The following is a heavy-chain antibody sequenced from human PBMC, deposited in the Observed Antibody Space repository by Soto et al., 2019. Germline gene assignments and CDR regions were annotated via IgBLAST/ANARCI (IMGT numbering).Heavy chain of an antibody. CDR1: GFTFSSYW. Sequence: EVQLVESGGGLVQPGGSLRLSCAASGFTFSSYWMSWVRQAPGKGLEWVANIKQDGSEKYYVDSVKGRFTISRDNAKKSLYLQMNSLRAEDTAVDYCARVRCSGGSCYFSDYFDYWGQGTLVTVSS. CDR2: IKQDGSEK. D-gene: IGHD2-15*01. V-gene: IGHV3-7*01. CDR3: ARVRCSGGSCYFSDYFDY. J-gene: IGHJ4*02.